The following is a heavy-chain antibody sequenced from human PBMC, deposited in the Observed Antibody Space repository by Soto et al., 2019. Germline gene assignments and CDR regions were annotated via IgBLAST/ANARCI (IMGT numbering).Heavy chain of an antibody. V-gene: IGHV4-4*07. CDR2: IYATGTT. CDR1: EAYIGGFY. Sequence: EPLSHSYTVAEAYIGGFYGSWIRKSAGKGLEWIGRIYATGTTDYNPSLKSRVMMSVDTSKKQFSLKLRSVTAADTAVYYCVRDGTKTLRDWFDPWGQGISVPGSS. J-gene: IGHJ5*02. CDR3: VRDGTKTLRDWFDP. D-gene: IGHD1-1*01.